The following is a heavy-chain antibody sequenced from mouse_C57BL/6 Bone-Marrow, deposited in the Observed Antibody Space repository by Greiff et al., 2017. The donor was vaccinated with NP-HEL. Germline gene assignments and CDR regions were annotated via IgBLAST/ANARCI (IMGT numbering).Heavy chain of an antibody. V-gene: IGHV2-2*01. Sequence: QVQLKESGPGLVQPSQSLSITCTVSGFSLTSYGVHWVRQSPGKGLEWLGVIWSGGSTDYNAAFISRLSISKDNSKSQVVFKMSSLQADDTAIYYCARNSPYGSAWFAYWGQGTLVTVSA. CDR3: ARNSPYGSAWFAY. CDR2: IWSGGST. CDR1: GFSLTSYG. D-gene: IGHD1-1*01. J-gene: IGHJ3*01.